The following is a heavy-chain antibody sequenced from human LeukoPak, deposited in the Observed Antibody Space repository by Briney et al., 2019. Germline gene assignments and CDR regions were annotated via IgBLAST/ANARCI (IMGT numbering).Heavy chain of an antibody. J-gene: IGHJ4*02. V-gene: IGHV3-48*03. CDR3: ARSGVGGPYYYDSSGYGY. CDR2: ISSSGSTI. CDR1: GFTFSSYE. D-gene: IGHD3-22*01. Sequence: GGSLRLSCAASGFTFSSYEMNWVRQAPGKGLEWVSYISSSGSTIYYADSVKGLFTISRDNAKNSLYLQMNSLRAEDTAVYYCARSGVGGPYYYDSSGYGYWGQGTLVTVSS.